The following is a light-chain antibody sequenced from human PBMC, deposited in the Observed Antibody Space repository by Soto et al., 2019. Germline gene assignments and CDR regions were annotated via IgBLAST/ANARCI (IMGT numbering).Light chain of an antibody. Sequence: QAVVTQPPSASGTPGQRVTISCSGSSSNIGSKTVNWYQQLPGTAPKLLMYNNNQRPSGVPDRVSGSKSGTSASLAISGLQSEDEADYYCAAWDDSLNGVVFGGGTKLTVL. V-gene: IGLV1-44*01. J-gene: IGLJ2*01. CDR3: AAWDDSLNGVV. CDR2: NNN. CDR1: SSNIGSKT.